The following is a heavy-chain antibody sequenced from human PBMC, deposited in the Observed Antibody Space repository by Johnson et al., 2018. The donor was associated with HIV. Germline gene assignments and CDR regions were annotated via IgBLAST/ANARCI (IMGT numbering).Heavy chain of an antibody. CDR3: AKVDCGGDTCAGYDPFDL. Sequence: EVQLVESGGGLVQPGGSLRLSCAASGFAFRTYWMVWVRQVPGKRPVWVARIYNDGSRTTYADSVRGRFTISRDNAKYTVDLQMNRLRVEDTAVYYCAKVDCGGDTCAGYDPFDLWGQGTLVTVSS. CDR2: IYNDGSRT. CDR1: GFAFRTYW. D-gene: IGHD2-21*01. J-gene: IGHJ3*01. V-gene: IGHV3-74*03.